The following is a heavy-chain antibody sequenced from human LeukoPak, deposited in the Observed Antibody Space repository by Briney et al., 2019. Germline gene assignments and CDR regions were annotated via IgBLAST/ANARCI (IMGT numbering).Heavy chain of an antibody. Sequence: SETLSLTCTVSGGSISSYYWGWIRQPPGKGLEWIGSIYYSGSTYYNPSLKSRVTISVDTSKNQFSLKLSSVTAADTAVYYCARTPGYYYDSTRDYWGQGTLVTVSS. CDR1: GGSISSYY. J-gene: IGHJ4*02. CDR2: IYYSGST. V-gene: IGHV4-39*01. CDR3: ARTPGYYYDSTRDY. D-gene: IGHD3-22*01.